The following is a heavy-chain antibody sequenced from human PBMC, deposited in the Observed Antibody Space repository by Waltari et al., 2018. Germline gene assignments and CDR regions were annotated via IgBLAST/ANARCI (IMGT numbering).Heavy chain of an antibody. V-gene: IGHV4-61*09. Sequence: QVQLQESGPGLVKPSQTLSLTCTVSGGSISSGSYYWSWIRQPAGKGLEWIGYIYTSGSTNYNPSLKSRVTISVDTSKNQFSLKLSSVTAADTAVYYCARVYSGYEGGADYWGQGTLVTVSS. CDR2: IYTSGST. J-gene: IGHJ4*02. CDR1: GGSISSGSYY. CDR3: ARVYSGYEGGADY. D-gene: IGHD5-12*01.